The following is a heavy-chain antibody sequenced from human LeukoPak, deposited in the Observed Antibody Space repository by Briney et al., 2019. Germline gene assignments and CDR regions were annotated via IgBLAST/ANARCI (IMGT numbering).Heavy chain of an antibody. CDR3: ARTATVVVVAGDFDY. V-gene: IGHV1-2*02. CDR1: GYTFTGYY. Sequence: ASVKVSCKASGYTFTGYYMHWVRQAPGQGLEWMGWINSNSGGTNYAQKFQGRVTMTRDTSISTAYMELSRLRSDDTAVYYCARTATVVVVAGDFDYWGQGTLVTVS. D-gene: IGHD2-15*01. CDR2: INSNSGGT. J-gene: IGHJ4*02.